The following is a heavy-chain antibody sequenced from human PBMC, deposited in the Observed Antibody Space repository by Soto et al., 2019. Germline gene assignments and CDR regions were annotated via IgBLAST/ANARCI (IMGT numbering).Heavy chain of an antibody. V-gene: IGHV3-33*01. Sequence: QVQLVESGGGVVQPGRSLRLSCAASGFSLSNYAMLWVRQAPGKGLEWVAVIWYDGSNKYYADSVKGRFTISRDNSQNTLYLQMNSLRAEDTAVYYCTRDLGSGMYYYYGMDVWGQGTTVTFSS. D-gene: IGHD3-10*01. J-gene: IGHJ6*02. CDR3: TRDLGSGMYYYYGMDV. CDR1: GFSLSNYA. CDR2: IWYDGSNK.